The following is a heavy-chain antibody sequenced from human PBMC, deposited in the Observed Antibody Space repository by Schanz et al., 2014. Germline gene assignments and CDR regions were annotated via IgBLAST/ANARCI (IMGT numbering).Heavy chain of an antibody. CDR3: ARDAADFYDILTEEDY. Sequence: QIQLVQSGPEVKKPGATVKVSCKASGYIFINSGISWVRQAPGQGLEWMGWISVYNHNKEYDQKFQGRVTMTADTSTSTVYMELRSLRSDDTAVYYCARDAADFYDILTEEDYWGQGTLVTVSS. D-gene: IGHD3-9*01. CDR1: GYIFINSG. V-gene: IGHV1-18*01. CDR2: ISVYNHNK. J-gene: IGHJ4*02.